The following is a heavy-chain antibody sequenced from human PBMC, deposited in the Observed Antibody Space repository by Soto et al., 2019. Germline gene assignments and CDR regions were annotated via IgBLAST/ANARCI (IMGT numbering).Heavy chain of an antibody. V-gene: IGHV3-30*18. J-gene: IGHJ4*02. CDR3: AKVGFYGSLDDYGDYEVEWANFNY. CDR1: GFTFSSYG. CDR2: ISYDGSNK. D-gene: IGHD4-17*01. Sequence: QVQLVESGGGVVQPGRSLRLSCAASGFTFSSYGMHWVRQAPGKGLEWVAVISYDGSNKYYADSVKGRFTISRDNSKNTLYLQMNSLRAEDTAVYYCAKVGFYGSLDDYGDYEVEWANFNYWGQGTLVTVSS.